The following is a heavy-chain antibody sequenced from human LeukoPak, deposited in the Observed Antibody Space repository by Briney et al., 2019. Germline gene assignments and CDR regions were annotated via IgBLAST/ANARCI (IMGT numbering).Heavy chain of an antibody. V-gene: IGHV1-69*13. CDR1: GGTFSSYA. J-gene: IGHJ4*02. CDR3: ARVVAARGGDY. Sequence: ASVKVSCKASGGTFSSYAISWARQAPGQGLEWMGGIIPIFGTANYAQKFQGRVTITADESTSTAYMELSSLRSEDTAVYYCARVVAARGGDYWGQGTLVTVSS. CDR2: IIPIFGTA. D-gene: IGHD2-15*01.